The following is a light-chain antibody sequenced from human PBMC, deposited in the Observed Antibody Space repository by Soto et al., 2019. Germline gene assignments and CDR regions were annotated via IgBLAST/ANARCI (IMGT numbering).Light chain of an antibody. V-gene: IGKV3-15*01. CDR3: QQYNNWPPWT. CDR2: GAS. J-gene: IGKJ1*01. Sequence: EIVTTQSPATLSVSPGERATLSFRASQSVSSNLAWYQQKPGQSPRLLIYGASTRATGIPARFSGSGSGTEFTLTISSLQSEDFAVYYCQQYNNWPPWTFGQGTKVDIK. CDR1: QSVSSN.